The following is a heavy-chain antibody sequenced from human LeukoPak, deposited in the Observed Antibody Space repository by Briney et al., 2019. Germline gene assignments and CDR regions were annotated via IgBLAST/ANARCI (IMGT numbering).Heavy chain of an antibody. V-gene: IGHV4-34*01. CDR2: INHSGST. D-gene: IGHD6-13*01. CDR3: ARTGYSSSWYTFFYFQH. Sequence: PETLSLTCAVYGGSFSGYYWSWIRQPPGKGLEWIGEINHSGSTNYNPSLKSRVTISVDTSKNQFSLKLSSVTAADTAVYYCARTGYSSSWYTFFYFQHWGQGTLVTVSS. CDR1: GGSFSGYY. J-gene: IGHJ1*01.